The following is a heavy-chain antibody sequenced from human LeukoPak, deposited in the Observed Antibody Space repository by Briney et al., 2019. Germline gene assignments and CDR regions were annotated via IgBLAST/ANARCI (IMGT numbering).Heavy chain of an antibody. CDR3: ANRGYSYGHYYFDY. Sequence: PGRSLRLSCAASGFTFSSYGMLWVRQAPGKGLEWVADISYGGSNKYYADSVKGRFTISRDNSKNTLYLQMNSLRAEDTAVYYCANRGYSYGHYYFDYWGQGTLVTVSP. D-gene: IGHD5-18*01. CDR2: ISYGGSNK. V-gene: IGHV3-30*18. CDR1: GFTFSSYG. J-gene: IGHJ4*02.